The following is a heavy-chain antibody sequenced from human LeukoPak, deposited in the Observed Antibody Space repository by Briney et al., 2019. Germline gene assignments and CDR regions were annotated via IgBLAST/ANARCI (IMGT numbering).Heavy chain of an antibody. CDR1: GFTFSSYA. Sequence: PGGSLRLSCAASGFTFSSYAMNWVRQAPGKGLEWVSSISWNSATLDYVDSVRGRFTISRDNAKNYLYLQMNNLRLDDMAFYYCARRGPHGEFGSWGQGTLVTVSS. J-gene: IGHJ5*01. CDR3: ARRGPHGEFGS. D-gene: IGHD7-27*01. V-gene: IGHV3-9*03. CDR2: ISWNSATL.